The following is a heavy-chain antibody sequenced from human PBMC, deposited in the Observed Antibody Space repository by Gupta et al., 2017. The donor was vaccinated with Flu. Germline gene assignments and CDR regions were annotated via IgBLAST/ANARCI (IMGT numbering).Heavy chain of an antibody. Sequence: EVQLGGSGGGLVKSGGSLRLSCSASGFTFSTYSIHWVRQAPGQGLACVSSISTSTSYIFYADSVKGRFTISRENAYTSFSLQMNSLRAEDTAVYYCARAWETSEFHIDSWCHGTLVTVSS. V-gene: IGHV3-21*01. D-gene: IGHD1-26*01. CDR3: ARAWETSEFHIDS. CDR2: ISTSTSYI. CDR1: GFTFSTYS. J-gene: IGHJ5*01.